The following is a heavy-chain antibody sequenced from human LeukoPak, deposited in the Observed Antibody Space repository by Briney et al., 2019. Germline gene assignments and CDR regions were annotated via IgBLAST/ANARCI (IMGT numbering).Heavy chain of an antibody. D-gene: IGHD6-19*01. CDR2: IKQDGSDK. CDR3: ARGLRSGWSHYFDY. CDR1: GFTFTKYW. Sequence: GGSLRLSCAASGFTFTKYWMTWVRQAPGKGLEWVGNIKQDGSDKNYMDSVKGRFTISRDNTKNSVYLQMSSLRAEDTAVYYCARGLRSGWSHYFDYWGQGTLVTVSS. J-gene: IGHJ4*02. V-gene: IGHV3-7*01.